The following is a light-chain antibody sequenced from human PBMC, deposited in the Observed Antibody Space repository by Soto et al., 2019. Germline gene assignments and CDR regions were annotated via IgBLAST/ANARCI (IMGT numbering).Light chain of an antibody. Sequence: QSALTQTASVSGSPGHSITISCAGTSADVGAFAYVSWYQHHTGKVPKLMIYDVSDRPSGVSTRFSGSKSANMASLTSSGFQAYDEADYYFAAETNRSTLVFDGGTKLTVL. CDR2: DVS. J-gene: IGLJ2*01. CDR1: SADVGAFAY. V-gene: IGLV2-14*03. CDR3: AAETNRSTLV.